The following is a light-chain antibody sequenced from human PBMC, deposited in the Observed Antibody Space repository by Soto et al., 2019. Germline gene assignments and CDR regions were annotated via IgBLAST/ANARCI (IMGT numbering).Light chain of an antibody. J-gene: IGLJ3*02. Sequence: QSVLTQPPSASGTPGLRVTISCSGSSSNFAVNTVNWYQQVPGTAPKLLIYSNNQRPSGVPDRFSASKSVNSASLAISGLQSEDEADYFCSTWYDSRNGPVFGGGTMVTVL. CDR2: SNN. V-gene: IGLV1-44*01. CDR1: SSNFAVNT. CDR3: STWYDSRNGPV.